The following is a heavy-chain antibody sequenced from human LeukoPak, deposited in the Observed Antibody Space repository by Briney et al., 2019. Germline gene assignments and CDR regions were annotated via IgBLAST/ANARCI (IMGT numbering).Heavy chain of an antibody. D-gene: IGHD3-10*01. J-gene: IGHJ4*02. V-gene: IGHV1-18*01. CDR1: GYTFTSYG. Sequence: REASVKVSCKASGYTFTSYGISWVRQAPGQGLEWMGWISAYNGNTNYAQKLQGRVTMTTDTSTSTAYMELRSLRSDDTAVYYCARANYYGSGSYFDYWGQGTLVTVSS. CDR3: ARANYYGSGSYFDY. CDR2: ISAYNGNT.